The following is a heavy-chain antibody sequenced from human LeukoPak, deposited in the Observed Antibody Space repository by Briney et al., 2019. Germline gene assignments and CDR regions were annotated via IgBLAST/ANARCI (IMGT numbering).Heavy chain of an antibody. CDR1: GGSISSYY. CDR3: ARLYGNFQNYYDY. D-gene: IGHD1-7*01. J-gene: IGHJ4*02. Sequence: SETLSLTCTVSGGSISSYYWGWIRQPPGKGLEWIGSIYYSGSTYYNPSLKSRVTISVDTSKNQFSLKLRSVTAADTAMFYCARLYGNFQNYYDYWGQGTLVAVSS. V-gene: IGHV4-39*07. CDR2: IYYSGST.